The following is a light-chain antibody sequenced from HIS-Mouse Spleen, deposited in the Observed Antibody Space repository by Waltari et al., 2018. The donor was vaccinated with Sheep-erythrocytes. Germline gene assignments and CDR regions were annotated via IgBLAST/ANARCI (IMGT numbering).Light chain of an antibody. J-gene: IGLJ3*02. CDR2: EGS. V-gene: IGLV2-23*01. Sequence: QSALTQPASVSGSPGQSITIPCTGTSRHVGIYHLFSWYQQHPGKAPKLIIYEGSKRPSGVSNRFSGSKSGNTASLTISGLQAEDEADYYCCSYAGSSTPWVFGGGTKLTVL. CDR1: SRHVGIYHL. CDR3: CSYAGSSTPWV.